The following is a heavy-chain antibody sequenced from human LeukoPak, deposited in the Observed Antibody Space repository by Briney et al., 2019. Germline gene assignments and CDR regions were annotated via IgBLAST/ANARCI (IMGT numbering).Heavy chain of an antibody. CDR2: IYSGGST. CDR1: GFTVSSNY. V-gene: IGHV3-66*02. J-gene: IGHJ6*03. CDR3: AKENYRGRYYMDV. Sequence: GGSLRLSCAASGFTVSSNYMSWVRQAPGKGLEWVSVIYSGGSTYYADSVKGRFTISRDNSKNTLYLQMNSLRAEDTAVYYCAKENYRGRYYMDVWGKGTTVTISS. D-gene: IGHD5-24*01.